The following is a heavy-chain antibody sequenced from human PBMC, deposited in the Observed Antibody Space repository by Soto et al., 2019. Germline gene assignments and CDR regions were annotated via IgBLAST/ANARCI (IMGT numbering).Heavy chain of an antibody. J-gene: IGHJ5*02. CDR1: GDSISSINW. Sequence: SETLSLTCGVSGDSISSINWWSWVRQAPGKGLEWLGEIYQSGTTNYNPSLKSRVTMSIGKSKNQFFLNVTSVTAADTAVYYCARTAGTYPTHPFGPWGQGTLVTVSS. D-gene: IGHD3-10*01. V-gene: IGHV4-4*02. CDR3: ARTAGTYPTHPFGP. CDR2: IYQSGTT.